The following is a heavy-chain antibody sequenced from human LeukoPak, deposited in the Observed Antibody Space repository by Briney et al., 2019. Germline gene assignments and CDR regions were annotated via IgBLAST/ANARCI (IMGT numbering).Heavy chain of an antibody. CDR2: SNPSGDST. V-gene: IGHV1-46*01. Sequence: ASVKVSCKASGYTFTNYYIHWVRQAPGHGLEWMGISNPSGDSTNYAQKFQGRVTMTRDTSTSTVYMDLSSLRSEDTAVYYCARGPTFYQWDAFDIWGQGTMVTVSS. CDR1: GYTFTNYY. CDR3: ARGPTFYQWDAFDI. J-gene: IGHJ3*02. D-gene: IGHD2-2*01.